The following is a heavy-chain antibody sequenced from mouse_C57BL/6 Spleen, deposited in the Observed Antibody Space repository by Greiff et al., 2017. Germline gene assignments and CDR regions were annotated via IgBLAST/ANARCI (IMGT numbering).Heavy chain of an antibody. V-gene: IGHV1-26*01. CDR1: GYTFTDYY. Sequence: EVQLQQSGPELVKPGASVKISCKASGYTFTDYYMNWVKQSHGKSLEWIGDINPNNGGTSYNQKFKGKATLTVDKSSSTAYMGLRSLTSEDSAVYYCAPALNDWGQGTTLTVSS. CDR2: INPNNGGT. CDR3: APALND. J-gene: IGHJ2*01.